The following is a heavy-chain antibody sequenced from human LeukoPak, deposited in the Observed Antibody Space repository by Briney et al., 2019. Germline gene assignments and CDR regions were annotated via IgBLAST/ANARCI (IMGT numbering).Heavy chain of an antibody. D-gene: IGHD5-24*01. V-gene: IGHV1-46*01. CDR2: INPPSGTT. CDR3: ARESLEMATNAFDI. Sequence: ASVKVSCKASGYTCTRYYIHWVRQAPGQGLEWMGTINPPSGTTTYAQKFQGRVTLTRDTATSTVYMELSSLRSEDTAFYYCARESLEMATNAFDIWGQGTMVTVSS. CDR1: GYTCTRYY. J-gene: IGHJ3*02.